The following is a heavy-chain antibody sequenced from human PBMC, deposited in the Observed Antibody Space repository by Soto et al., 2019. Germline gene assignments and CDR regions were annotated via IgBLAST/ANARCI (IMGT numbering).Heavy chain of an antibody. D-gene: IGHD3-3*01. CDR1: GYTFTSYG. V-gene: IGHV1-18*01. J-gene: IGHJ4*02. CDR3: ARAIALRFLEWSQTPDY. Sequence: QVQLVQSGAEVKKPGASVKVSCKASGYTFTSYGISWVRQAPGQGLEWMGWISAYNGNTNYAQKLQGRVTMTTDTSKSTAYMELRSLKSDDTAVYYCARAIALRFLEWSQTPDYWGQGTLVTVFS. CDR2: ISAYNGNT.